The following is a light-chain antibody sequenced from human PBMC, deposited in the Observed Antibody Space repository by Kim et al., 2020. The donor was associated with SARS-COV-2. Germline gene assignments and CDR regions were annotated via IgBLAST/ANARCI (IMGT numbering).Light chain of an antibody. V-gene: IGKV3-11*01. Sequence: EIVLTQSPATLSLSPGERATLSCRASQSVSTYLAWYQHKPGQAPRLLIYDASIRATGIPARFSGSGSGTDFTLTISSLEPEDFAVYYCHQRSNWPPDTFGQGTRLEIK. CDR2: DAS. J-gene: IGKJ5*01. CDR1: QSVSTY. CDR3: HQRSNWPPDT.